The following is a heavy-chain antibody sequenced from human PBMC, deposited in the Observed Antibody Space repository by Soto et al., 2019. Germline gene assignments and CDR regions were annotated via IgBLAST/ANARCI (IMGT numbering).Heavy chain of an antibody. V-gene: IGHV4-31*03. D-gene: IGHD7-27*01. CDR1: GGSISSGGYY. Sequence: SETLSLTCTVSGGSISSGGYYWSWIRQHPGKGLEWIGYIFHTGNTYYNPSLKSRVTISVDTSQNQFSLRLSSVTAADTALYYCARDLGKLITPAQWGQGGLVTVSS. CDR2: IFHTGNT. CDR3: ARDLGKLITPAQ. J-gene: IGHJ1*01.